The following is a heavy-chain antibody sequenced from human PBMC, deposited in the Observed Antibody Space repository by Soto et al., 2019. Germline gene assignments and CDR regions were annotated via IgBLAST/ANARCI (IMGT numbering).Heavy chain of an antibody. J-gene: IGHJ4*02. Sequence: GGSLRLSCAASGFTLSSYGMHWVRQAPGKGLEWVAFISPDGRNKDYADSVKGRFTISRDNSKKTLYLQMNSLRVEDTAVYYCATRTPVYSGSYSPLGYWGQGTLVTVSS. CDR3: ATRTPVYSGSYSPLGY. CDR2: ISPDGRNK. D-gene: IGHD1-26*01. V-gene: IGHV3-30*03. CDR1: GFTLSSYG.